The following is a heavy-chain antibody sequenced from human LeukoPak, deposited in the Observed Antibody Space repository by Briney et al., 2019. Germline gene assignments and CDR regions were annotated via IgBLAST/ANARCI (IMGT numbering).Heavy chain of an antibody. CDR2: IIGSGGST. V-gene: IGHV3-23*01. Sequence: GRSLRLSCAASGFTISSYFMSWVRQAPGKGLEWVSGIIGSGGSTYYADSVKGRFTISRDNSKNTLYLQVNSLTAEDTAVYFDYWGQGAQVTVSS. CDR1: GFTISSYF. CDR3: Y. J-gene: IGHJ4*02.